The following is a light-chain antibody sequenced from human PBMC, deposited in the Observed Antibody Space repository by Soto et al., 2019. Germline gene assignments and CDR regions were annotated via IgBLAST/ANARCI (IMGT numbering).Light chain of an antibody. CDR2: GAS. CDR3: QQYTGPPTT. V-gene: IGKV3-20*01. J-gene: IGKJ5*01. Sequence: EFVLTQSPGTLSLSPGERATLSCRASQTVSSNYLAWCQQRPGQAPRLLIYGASTRAAGIPDRFSGSGSGTDFTLTITRLEPEDSAVYFCQQYTGPPTTFGQGTRLENK. CDR1: QTVSSNY.